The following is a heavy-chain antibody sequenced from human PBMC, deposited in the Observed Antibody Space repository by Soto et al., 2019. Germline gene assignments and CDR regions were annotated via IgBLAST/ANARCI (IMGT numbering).Heavy chain of an antibody. J-gene: IGHJ1*01. CDR3: ARSDYCTNGVCYVYFQH. D-gene: IGHD2-8*01. V-gene: IGHV4-31*03. CDR2: IYYSGST. CDR1: GGSISSGGYY. Sequence: TLSLTCTVSGGSISSGGYYWSWIRQHPGKGLEWIGYIYYSGSTYYNPSLKSRVTISVDTSKNQFSLKLSSVTAADTAVYYCARSDYCTNGVCYVYFQHWGQGTLVTVSS.